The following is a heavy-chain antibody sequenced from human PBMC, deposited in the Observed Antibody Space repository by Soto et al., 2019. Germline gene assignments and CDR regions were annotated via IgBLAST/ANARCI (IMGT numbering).Heavy chain of an antibody. CDR1: GFTFSSYS. Sequence: GGSLRLSCAASGFTFSSYSMNWVRQAPGKGLEWVSSISSSSSYIYYADSVKGRFTISRDNAKNSLYLQMNSLRAEDTAVYYCARDPLSTRSRYYYYYGMDVWGQGTTVTVSS. CDR3: ARDPLSTRSRYYYYYGMDV. D-gene: IGHD1-1*01. J-gene: IGHJ6*01. V-gene: IGHV3-21*01. CDR2: ISSSSSYI.